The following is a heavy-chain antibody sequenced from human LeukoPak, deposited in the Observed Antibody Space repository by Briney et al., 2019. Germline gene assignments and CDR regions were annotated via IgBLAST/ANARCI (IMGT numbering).Heavy chain of an antibody. CDR3: ARDRYGDGFAHLDY. Sequence: ASVKVSCKASGYTFTSYAIHWVRQAPGQGLEWMGWITPSGGTNYPQRFQGRVAITWDTSITTAYMDLSRLTSDDTAVYYCARDRYGDGFAHLDYWGQGALVTVSS. D-gene: IGHD5-24*01. J-gene: IGHJ4*02. CDR1: GYTFTSYA. V-gene: IGHV1-2*02. CDR2: ITPSGGT.